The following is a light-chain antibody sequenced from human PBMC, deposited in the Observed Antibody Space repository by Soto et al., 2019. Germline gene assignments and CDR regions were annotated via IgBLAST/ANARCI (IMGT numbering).Light chain of an antibody. CDR3: QSYDIDLIGLI. Sequence: QSALTQPASVSGSPGQSITISCTGTSSDVGGYKYVSWYQQHPGKAPKLMIYEVSNRPSGVANRFSGSKSGNTASLTISGLQAEDEADYYCQSYDIDLIGLIFGAGTKLTVL. CDR2: EVS. V-gene: IGLV2-14*01. J-gene: IGLJ2*01. CDR1: SSDVGGYKY.